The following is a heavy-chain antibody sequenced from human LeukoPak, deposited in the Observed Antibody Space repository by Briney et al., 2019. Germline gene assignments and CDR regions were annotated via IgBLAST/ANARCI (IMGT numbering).Heavy chain of an antibody. V-gene: IGHV1-18*01. CDR1: GYTFTSYG. Sequence: GASVKVSCKASGYTFTSYGISWVRQAPGQGLEWMGWISAYNGDTNCAQKLQGRVTMTTDTSTSTAYMELRSLRSDDTAVYYCARGGPAPHRITLIVVASSTDAFDIWGQGTMVTVSS. CDR3: ARGGPAPHRITLIVVASSTDAFDI. D-gene: IGHD3-22*01. CDR2: ISAYNGDT. J-gene: IGHJ3*02.